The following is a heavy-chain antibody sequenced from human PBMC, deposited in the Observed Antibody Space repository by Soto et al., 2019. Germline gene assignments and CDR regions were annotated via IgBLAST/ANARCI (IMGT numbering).Heavy chain of an antibody. D-gene: IGHD2-15*01. CDR2: ISGSGGST. V-gene: IGHV3-23*01. CDR3: SGGGGPDGYYYVRDV. J-gene: IGHJ6*04. Sequence: GGSLRLSCAASGFTFSSYAMSWVRQAPGKGLEWVSAISGSGGSTYYADSVKGRFTISRDTSKNTLYLQMNSLRAEDTAVYYCSGGGGPDGYYYVRDVWGKGTTVTVSS. CDR1: GFTFSSYA.